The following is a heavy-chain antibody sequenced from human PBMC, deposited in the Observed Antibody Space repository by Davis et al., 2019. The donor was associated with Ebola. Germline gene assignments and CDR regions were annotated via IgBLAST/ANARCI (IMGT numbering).Heavy chain of an antibody. CDR1: GYTFTGYY. J-gene: IGHJ3*02. D-gene: IGHD1-1*01. V-gene: IGHV1-2*02. CDR3: AAVAPFGTTGTLGAFDI. CDR2: INPNSGGT. Sequence: ASVKVSCKASGYTFTGYYMHWVRQAPGQGLEWMGWINPNSGGTNYAQKFQGRVTMTRDTSISTAYMELSSLRSEDTAVYYCAAVAPFGTTGTLGAFDIWGQGTMVTVSS.